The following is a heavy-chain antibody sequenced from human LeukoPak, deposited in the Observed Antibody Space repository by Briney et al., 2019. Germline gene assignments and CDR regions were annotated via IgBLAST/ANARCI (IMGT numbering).Heavy chain of an antibody. J-gene: IGHJ3*02. D-gene: IGHD5-12*01. CDR1: GGSISSSSYY. V-gene: IGHV4-39*07. CDR2: IYYSGST. Sequence: PSETLSLTCTVSGGSISSSSYYWGWIRQPPGKGLEWIGSIYYSGSTYYNPSLKSRVTISVDTSKNQFSLKLSSVTAADTAVYYCARGSSGYAPEDAFDIWGQGTMVTVSS. CDR3: ARGSSGYAPEDAFDI.